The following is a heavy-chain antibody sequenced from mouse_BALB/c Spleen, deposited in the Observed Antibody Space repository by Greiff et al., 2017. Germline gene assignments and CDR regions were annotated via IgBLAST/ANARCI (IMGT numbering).Heavy chain of an antibody. V-gene: IGHV14-4*02. J-gene: IGHJ3*01. Sequence: VQLQQSGAELVRSGASVKLSCTASGFNIKDYYMHWVKQRPEQGLEWIGWIDPENGDTEYAPKFQGKATMTADTSSNTAYLQLSSLTSEDTAVYSVNAVLRLRFAYWGQGTLVTVSA. CDR2: IDPENGDT. CDR3: NAVLRLRFAY. CDR1: GFNIKDYY. D-gene: IGHD1-2*01.